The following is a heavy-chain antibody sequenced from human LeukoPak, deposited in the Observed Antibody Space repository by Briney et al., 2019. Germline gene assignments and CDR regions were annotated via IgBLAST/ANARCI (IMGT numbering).Heavy chain of an antibody. CDR3: ARQGLWELPTFDS. D-gene: IGHD1-26*01. V-gene: IGHV4-39*01. CDR2: VYYSGST. Sequence: SETLSLTCTVSGDSISSGTYYWGYIRQPPQKGLEWIGGVYYSGSTYYNPSLKSRVTISVDTSKNQFSLKLSSVTAADTAVYYCARQGLWELPTFDSWGQGTLVSVSS. J-gene: IGHJ4*02. CDR1: GDSISSGTYY.